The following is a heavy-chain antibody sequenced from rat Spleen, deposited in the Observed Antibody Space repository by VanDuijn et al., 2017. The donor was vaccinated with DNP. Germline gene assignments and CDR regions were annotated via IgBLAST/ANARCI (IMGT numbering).Heavy chain of an antibody. J-gene: IGHJ4*01. CDR2: IGYSGST. Sequence: EVHLQESGPGLVKPSQSLSLTCSVTGYSITRNYWGWLRQFPGNKMEYIGHIGYSGSTGYNPSLKSRISITRDTSKNQFFLQVNSVTTEDTATYYCARWPGYNPPYAMDAWGQGTSVTVSS. CDR3: ARWPGYNPPYAMDA. D-gene: IGHD1-4*01. V-gene: IGHV3-1*01. CDR1: GYSITRNY.